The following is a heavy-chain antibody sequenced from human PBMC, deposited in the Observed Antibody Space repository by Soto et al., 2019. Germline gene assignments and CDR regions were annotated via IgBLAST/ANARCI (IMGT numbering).Heavy chain of an antibody. V-gene: IGHV4-34*01. CDR3: ARLQQLVLFYYYYGMDV. D-gene: IGHD6-13*01. Sequence: SETLSLTCAVYGGSFSGYYWSWIRQPPGKGLEWIGEINHSGSTNYNPSLKSRVTISVDTSKNQFSLKLSSVTAADTAVYYCARLQQLVLFYYYYGMDVWGQGTTVTVS. CDR2: INHSGST. J-gene: IGHJ6*02. CDR1: GGSFSGYY.